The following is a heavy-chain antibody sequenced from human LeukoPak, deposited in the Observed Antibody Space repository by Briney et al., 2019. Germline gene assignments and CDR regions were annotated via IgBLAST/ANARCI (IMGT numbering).Heavy chain of an antibody. CDR1: DASISGYY. D-gene: IGHD3-10*01. J-gene: IGHJ4*02. CDR3: SRGGDASKAGKY. V-gene: IGHV4-34*01. CDR2: IHPSGSP. Sequence: SETLSLTCAIYDASISGYYGSWIRQPPGKGLEWIGEIHPSGSPSYNPSLESRTIISVDASKNQFSLILNSVTAADTALYFCSRGGDASKAGKYWGQGALVTVSS.